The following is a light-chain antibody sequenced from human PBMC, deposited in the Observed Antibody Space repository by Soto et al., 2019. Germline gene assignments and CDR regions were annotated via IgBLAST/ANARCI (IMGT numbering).Light chain of an antibody. Sequence: QAVVTQPPSVSGAPGQRVTISCTGSSSNIGAGYDVHWYQQLPGTAPKLLMYSNTNRPSGVPERFSGSKSGTSASLAITGLQAEDEADYYCQSYDSSLSVVFGGGTKLTVL. J-gene: IGLJ2*01. CDR1: SSNIGAGYD. CDR2: SNT. CDR3: QSYDSSLSVV. V-gene: IGLV1-40*01.